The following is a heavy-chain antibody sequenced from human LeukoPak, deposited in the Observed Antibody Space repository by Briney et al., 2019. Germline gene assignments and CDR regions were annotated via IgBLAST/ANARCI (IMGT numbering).Heavy chain of an antibody. CDR1: GFTFSGSA. J-gene: IGHJ4*02. V-gene: IGHV3-73*01. CDR2: IRSKANSYAT. CDR3: ARERIAAAPIDY. Sequence: GGSLRLSCAASGFTFSGSAMHWVRQASGKGLEWVGRIRSKANSYATAYAASVKGRFTISRDDSKNTAYLQMNSLRAEDTAVYYCARERIAAAPIDYWGQGTLVTVSS. D-gene: IGHD6-13*01.